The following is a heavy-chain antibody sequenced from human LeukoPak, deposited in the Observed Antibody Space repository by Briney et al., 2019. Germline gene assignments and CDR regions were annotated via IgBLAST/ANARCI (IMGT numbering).Heavy chain of an antibody. CDR2: IIPIFGTA. CDR1: GGTFSSYA. CDR3: ASAHFGDYDYYYMDV. D-gene: IGHD4-17*01. Sequence: GASVKVSCKTSGGTFSSYAISWVRQAPGQGLEWRGGIIPIFGTANYAQKFQGRVTITADESTSTAYMELSSLRSEDTAVYYCASAHFGDYDYYYMDVWGKGTTVTISS. V-gene: IGHV1-69*13. J-gene: IGHJ6*03.